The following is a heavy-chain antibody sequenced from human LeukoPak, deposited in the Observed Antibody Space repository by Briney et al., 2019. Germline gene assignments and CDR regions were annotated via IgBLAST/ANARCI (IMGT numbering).Heavy chain of an antibody. J-gene: IGHJ4*02. D-gene: IGHD3-22*01. CDR1: GGSISSGGYS. CDR2: IYHSGST. Sequence: PSETLSLTCAVSGGSISSGGYSWSWIRQPPGKGLEWIGYIYHSGSTYYNPSLKSRVTISVDRSKNQFSLKLSSVTAADTAVYYCAKDKSWARYYDSSGYPLPRSSHPFDYWGQGTLVTVSS. V-gene: IGHV4-30-2*01. CDR3: AKDKSWARYYDSSGYPLPRSSHPFDY.